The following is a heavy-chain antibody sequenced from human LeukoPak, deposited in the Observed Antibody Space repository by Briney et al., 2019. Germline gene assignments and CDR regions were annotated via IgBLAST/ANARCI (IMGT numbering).Heavy chain of an antibody. CDR3: TTYGSDLYYYYGMDV. CDR2: IKSKTDGGTT. V-gene: IGHV3-15*01. J-gene: IGHJ6*02. CDR1: GFTFSNAW. Sequence: GGSLRLSCAASGFTFSNAWMSWVRQAPGKGLEWVGRIKSKTDGGTTDYAAPVKGRFTISRDDSKNTLYLQMSSLKTEDTAVYYCTTYGSDLYYYYGMDVWGQGTTVTVSS. D-gene: IGHD3-10*01.